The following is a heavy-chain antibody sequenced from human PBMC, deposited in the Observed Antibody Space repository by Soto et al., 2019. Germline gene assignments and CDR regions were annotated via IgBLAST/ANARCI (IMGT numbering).Heavy chain of an antibody. CDR3: VRYYARLAGSGNPQGVMDF. Sequence: GGSLRLSCAASGFIFSSYGMHWVRQAPGKGLEWVAGIWYDGSNKYYAESLKGRFTISRDNSKNTLYLQMKSLRAEDTAVYYCVRYYARLAGSGNPQGVMDFWGQGTTVTGSS. CDR2: IWYDGSNK. V-gene: IGHV3-33*01. J-gene: IGHJ6*02. CDR1: GFIFSSYG. D-gene: IGHD3-10*02.